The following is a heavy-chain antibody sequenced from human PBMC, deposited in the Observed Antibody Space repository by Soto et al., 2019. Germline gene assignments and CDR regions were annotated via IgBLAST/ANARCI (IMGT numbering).Heavy chain of an antibody. CDR2: TRNKANSYTT. Sequence: EVQLVESGGGLVQPGGSLRLSCAASGFTFSDHYMDWVRQAPGKGLEWVGRTRNKANSYTTEYAASVKGRFTISRDDSKNSLYLQMNSLKTEDTAVYYGPKVRYYYYGMDVWGQGTTVTVSS. CDR3: PKVRYYYYGMDV. J-gene: IGHJ6*02. V-gene: IGHV3-72*01. CDR1: GFTFSDHY.